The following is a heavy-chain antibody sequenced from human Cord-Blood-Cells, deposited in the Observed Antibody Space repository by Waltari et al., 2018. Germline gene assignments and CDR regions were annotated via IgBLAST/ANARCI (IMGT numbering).Heavy chain of an antibody. CDR2: ISWNSGSI. V-gene: IGHV3-9*01. D-gene: IGHD3-3*01. CDR3: AKDIEWIFFAFDI. CDR1: GFTFDDYA. Sequence: DVQLVESGGGLVQPGMSLRLSCAASGFTFDDYAMHWVRQAPGKGLEGVSGISWNSGSIGYADSVTGRFTISRDHAKNSLYLQMNSLRAEDTALYSCAKDIEWIFFAFDIWGQGTMVTVSS. J-gene: IGHJ3*02.